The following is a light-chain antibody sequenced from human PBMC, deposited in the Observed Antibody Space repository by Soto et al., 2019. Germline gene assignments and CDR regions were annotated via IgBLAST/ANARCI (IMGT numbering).Light chain of an antibody. J-gene: IGLJ1*01. CDR3: CSYAGSYTFV. V-gene: IGLV2-11*01. CDR1: SSDVGVYNY. Sequence: QSALTQPRSVSGSPGQSVTISCTGTSSDVGVYNYVSWYQQYPGKAAKIMIYDVSKRPSGVPDRFSGSKSDNTASLTISGLQAEDEADYYCCSYAGSYTFVFGIGTKVTV. CDR2: DVS.